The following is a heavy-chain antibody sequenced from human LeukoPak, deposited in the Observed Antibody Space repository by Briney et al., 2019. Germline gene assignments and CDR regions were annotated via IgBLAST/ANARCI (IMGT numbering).Heavy chain of an antibody. CDR1: GYTFTGYY. CDR2: INPNTGVT. V-gene: IGHV1-2*02. CDR3: ASYPRYSSSPPFDY. Sequence: ASVKVSCKASGYTFTGYYMHWVRQAPGQGLEWMGWINPNTGVTHYAQRFQGRVTMTRDTTINTAYMELNRLTSDDTAVYYCASYPRYSSSPPFDYWGQGTLGTVSS. D-gene: IGHD6-19*01. J-gene: IGHJ4*02.